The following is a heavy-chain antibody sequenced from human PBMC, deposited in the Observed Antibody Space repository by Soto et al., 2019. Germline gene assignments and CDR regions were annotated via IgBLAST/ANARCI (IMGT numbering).Heavy chain of an antibody. CDR3: AKGINSYYYDSSGYYPFDY. CDR1: GFTFSSHG. D-gene: IGHD3-22*01. Sequence: GGSLRLSCAASGFTFSSHGMHWVRQAPGKGLEWVAVISYDGSNKYYADSVKGRFTISRDNSKNTLYLQMNSLRAEDTAVYYCAKGINSYYYDSSGYYPFDYWGQGTLVTVSS. V-gene: IGHV3-30*18. J-gene: IGHJ4*02. CDR2: ISYDGSNK.